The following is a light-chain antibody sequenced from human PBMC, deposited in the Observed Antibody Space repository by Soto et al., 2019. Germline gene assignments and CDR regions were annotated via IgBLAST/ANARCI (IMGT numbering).Light chain of an antibody. CDR2: GTS. J-gene: IGKJ4*01. CDR3: QQRSNWPLT. V-gene: IGKV3D-20*02. Sequence: EVVLTQSPGTLSLSPGERATLSCRTSQSISSTYLAWYQQKPGQAPRLLMSGTSRRATGIPDRFSGSGSGTDFTLSISRLEPEDFAVYYCQQRSNWPLTFGGGTKVDIK. CDR1: QSISSTY.